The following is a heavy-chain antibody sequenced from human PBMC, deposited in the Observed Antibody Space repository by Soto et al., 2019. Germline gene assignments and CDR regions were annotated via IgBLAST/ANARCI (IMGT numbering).Heavy chain of an antibody. CDR1: GYTFTSYD. Sequence: QVQLVQSGAEVKKPGASVKVSCKASGYTFTSYDINWVRQATGQGLEWRGWMNPNSGNTGDAQKFQGRVTMTRNTSISTAYMELSSLRSEDTAVYYCASGITIFGVVPGWGQGTLVTVSS. CDR2: MNPNSGNT. CDR3: ASGITIFGVVPG. V-gene: IGHV1-8*01. J-gene: IGHJ4*02. D-gene: IGHD3-3*01.